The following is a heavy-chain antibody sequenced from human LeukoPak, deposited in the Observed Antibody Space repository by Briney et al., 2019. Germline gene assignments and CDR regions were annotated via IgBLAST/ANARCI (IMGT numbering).Heavy chain of an antibody. CDR1: GYSISSGYY. Sequence: PSETLSLTCAVSGYSISSGYYWDWIRQPPGKGLEWIGSIYHSGSTYYNPSLKSRVTISVGTSKNQFSLKLSSVTAADTAVYYCARTIAVAGGDYWGQGTLVTVSS. V-gene: IGHV4-38-2*01. CDR2: IYHSGST. J-gene: IGHJ4*02. D-gene: IGHD6-19*01. CDR3: ARTIAVAGGDY.